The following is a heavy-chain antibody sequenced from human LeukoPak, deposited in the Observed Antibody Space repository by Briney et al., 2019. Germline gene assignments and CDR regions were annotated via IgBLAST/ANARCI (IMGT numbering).Heavy chain of an antibody. CDR2: ISGSGGST. CDR1: GFTFSSYA. Sequence: GGSLRLSCAASGFTFSSYAMSWVRQASGKGLEWVSAISGSGGSTYYADSVKGRFTISRDNSKNTLYLQMNSLRAEDTAVYYCAKDLAYGGNYYFDYWGQGTLVTVSS. CDR3: AKDLAYGGNYYFDY. D-gene: IGHD4-23*01. J-gene: IGHJ4*02. V-gene: IGHV3-23*01.